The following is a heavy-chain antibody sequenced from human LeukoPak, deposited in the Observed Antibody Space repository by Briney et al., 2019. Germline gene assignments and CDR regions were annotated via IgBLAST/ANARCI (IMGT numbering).Heavy chain of an antibody. CDR3: ASFYCSGGSCYQLYAFDI. J-gene: IGHJ3*02. Sequence: SVKVSCKASGCTFSSYAISWMRQAPGQGLEWMGGIIPIFGTANYAQKFLGRVTITADESTRTAYMELSSLRSEDTAVYYCASFYCSGGSCYQLYAFDIWGQGTMVTVSS. CDR2: IIPIFGTA. CDR1: GCTFSSYA. V-gene: IGHV1-69*13. D-gene: IGHD2-15*01.